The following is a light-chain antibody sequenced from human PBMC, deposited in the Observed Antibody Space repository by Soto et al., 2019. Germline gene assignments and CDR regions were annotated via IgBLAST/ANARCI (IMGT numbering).Light chain of an antibody. CDR2: DVS. Sequence: QSALTQPASVSGSPGQSITISCTGTSSDVGGYNYVSWYQQHPGKAPKLMIYDVSNRPSGVSNRFSGSKSGNTASLTISGLQAEDEADYYCRSYTSSSWVFGTGTKLTVL. CDR3: RSYTSSSWV. CDR1: SSDVGGYNY. V-gene: IGLV2-14*01. J-gene: IGLJ1*01.